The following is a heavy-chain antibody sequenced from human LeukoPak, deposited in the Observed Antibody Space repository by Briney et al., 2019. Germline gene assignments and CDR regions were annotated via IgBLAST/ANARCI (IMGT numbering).Heavy chain of an antibody. CDR2: ISYDGKKN. CDR3: VRGSKIRGVIPEGEFDY. D-gene: IGHD3-10*01. Sequence: GGSLRLSCAASGFTFSHFAMHWVRQAPGKGLEWVAVISYDGKKNYYADSVKGRFTLSRDDSANTLYLQMNSLRAEDTAVYYCVRGSKIRGVIPEGEFDYWGQGTLVTVSS. J-gene: IGHJ4*02. V-gene: IGHV3-30*03. CDR1: GFTFSHFA.